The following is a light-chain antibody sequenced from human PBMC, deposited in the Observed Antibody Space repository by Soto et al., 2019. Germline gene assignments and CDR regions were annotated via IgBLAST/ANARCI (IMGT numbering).Light chain of an antibody. CDR2: DDS. CDR3: QVWDSNSVYV. Sequence: SYELTQPPSVSVAPGQTARITCGGNNIGNKRVHWYQQKPGQAPVLVVYDDSDRPSGIPERFSGSNSGNTATLSISRVEAGDEADYYCQVWDSNSVYVFGTGIKVTVL. J-gene: IGLJ1*01. CDR1: NIGNKR. V-gene: IGLV3-21*02.